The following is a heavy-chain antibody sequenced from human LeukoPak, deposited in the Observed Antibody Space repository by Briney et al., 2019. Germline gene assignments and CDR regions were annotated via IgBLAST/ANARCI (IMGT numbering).Heavy chain of an antibody. CDR1: GGTFSSYA. V-gene: IGHV1-8*02. CDR2: MSPNNGNT. J-gene: IGHJ4*02. Sequence: ASVKVSCKASGGTFSSYAISWVRQAPGQGLEWLGWMSPNNGNTGYAQKFQGGVTMTRDTSINTAYMELSSLRSEDTAVYYCASNPPRTGDFNSWGQGALVTVSS. D-gene: IGHD7-27*01. CDR3: ASNPPRTGDFNS.